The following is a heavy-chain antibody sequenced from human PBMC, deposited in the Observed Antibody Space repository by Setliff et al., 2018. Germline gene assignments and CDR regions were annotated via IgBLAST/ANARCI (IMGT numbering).Heavy chain of an antibody. Sequence: KTSETLSLTCNVSGGSFSSSDDYWGWIRQPPGKGPEWLGSISYSGRNHYSPSLKSRVTIFADTSKNQFSLLLNSVTAADTAVYYCARQKYWSGYYGEGYYYYMDVWGKGTTVTVSS. CDR1: GGSFSSSDDY. D-gene: IGHD3-3*01. CDR2: ISYSGRN. V-gene: IGHV4-39*01. J-gene: IGHJ6*03. CDR3: ARQKYWSGYYGEGYYYYMDV.